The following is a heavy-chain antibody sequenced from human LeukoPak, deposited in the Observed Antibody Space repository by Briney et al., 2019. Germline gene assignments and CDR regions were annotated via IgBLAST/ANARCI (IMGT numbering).Heavy chain of an antibody. D-gene: IGHD2-2*02. V-gene: IGHV3-23*01. Sequence: GGSLRLSCAASGFTFSSYAMSWFRQAPGKGLEWVSAISGSGGSTYYADSVKGRFTIFRDNSKNTLYLQMNSLRAEDTAVYYCAKAGYCSSTSCYINWFDPWGQGTLVTVSS. CDR2: ISGSGGST. J-gene: IGHJ5*02. CDR1: GFTFSSYA. CDR3: AKAGYCSSTSCYINWFDP.